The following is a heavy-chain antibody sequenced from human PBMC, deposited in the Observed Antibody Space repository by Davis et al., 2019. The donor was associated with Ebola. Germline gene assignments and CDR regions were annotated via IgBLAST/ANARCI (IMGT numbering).Heavy chain of an antibody. CDR2: INPNSGAT. CDR1: GYIFTGYY. V-gene: IGHV1-2*04. D-gene: IGHD6-13*01. J-gene: IGHJ4*02. CDR3: ARERYSSSWPDY. Sequence: AASVKVSCKASGYIFTGYYIHWVRQAPGQGLEWMGCINPNSGATNYAQKFRGWVTMTRDTSTSTVYMELSSLRSEDTAVYYCARERYSSSWPDYWGQGTLVTVSS.